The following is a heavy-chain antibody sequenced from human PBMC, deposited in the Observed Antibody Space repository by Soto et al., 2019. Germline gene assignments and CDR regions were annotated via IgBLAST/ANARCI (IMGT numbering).Heavy chain of an antibody. CDR3: ARMPYCTNGVCRNYYYYYYYMDV. CDR1: GYTFTSYG. V-gene: IGHV1-18*01. J-gene: IGHJ6*03. D-gene: IGHD2-8*01. CDR2: ISAYNGNT. Sequence: GASVKVSCKASGYTFTSYGISWVRQAPGQGLEWMGWISAYNGNTNYAQKLQGRVTMTTDTSTSTAYMELSSLRSEDTAVYYCARMPYCTNGVCRNYYYYYYYMDVWGKGTTVTVSS.